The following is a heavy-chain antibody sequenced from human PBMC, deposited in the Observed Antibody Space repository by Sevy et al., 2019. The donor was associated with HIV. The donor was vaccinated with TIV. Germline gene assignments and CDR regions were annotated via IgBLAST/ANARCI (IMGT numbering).Heavy chain of an antibody. J-gene: IGHJ4*02. D-gene: IGHD1-26*01. Sequence: ASVKVSCKASGGTFSSYAISWVRQAPGQGLEWMGGIIPVYGSANYAQKFQGRVTITADESTSTAYMEVSSLRSGDTAVYYCATWESGAVGSTSFDYLGQGTLVTVSS. CDR3: ATWESGAVGSTSFDY. V-gene: IGHV1-69*13. CDR2: IIPVYGSA. CDR1: GGTFSSYA.